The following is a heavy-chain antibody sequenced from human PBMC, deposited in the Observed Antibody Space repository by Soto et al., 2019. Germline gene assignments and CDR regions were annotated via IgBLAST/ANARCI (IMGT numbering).Heavy chain of an antibody. CDR1: GYTFTSYV. J-gene: IGHJ4*02. Sequence: QVQLVKSGPEVKKPGASLKAPCKASGYTFTSYVISWVRQAPGQGLEWMGWINAYNGNTKYAQKLQGRVTMTTDTSTSTAYMELRSLRSDDTAVYYCARDQAMAQFDYWGQGTLVTVSS. V-gene: IGHV1-18*01. D-gene: IGHD5-18*01. CDR2: INAYNGNT. CDR3: ARDQAMAQFDY.